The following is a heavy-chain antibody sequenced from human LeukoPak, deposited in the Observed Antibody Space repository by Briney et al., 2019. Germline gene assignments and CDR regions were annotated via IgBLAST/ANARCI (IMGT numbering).Heavy chain of an antibody. Sequence: PSETLSLTCAVYGGSFSGYYWSWIRQPPGKGLEWIGEINHSGSTNYNPSLKSRVTISVDTSKNQFSLKLSSVTAADTAVYYCAGGYCSSTSCYTRYYYYGRDVWGQGTTVTVSS. CDR2: INHSGST. J-gene: IGHJ6*02. CDR3: AGGYCSSTSCYTRYYYYGRDV. CDR1: GGSFSGYY. V-gene: IGHV4-34*01. D-gene: IGHD2-2*02.